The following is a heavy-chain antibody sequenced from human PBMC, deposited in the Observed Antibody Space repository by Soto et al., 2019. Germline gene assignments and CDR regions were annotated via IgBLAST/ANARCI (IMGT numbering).Heavy chain of an antibody. CDR1: GFTFSDYY. Sequence: QVQLVESGGGLVKPGGSLRLSCAASGFTFSDYYMSWIRQAPGKGLEWVSYISSSGSTIYYADSVKGRFTISRDNAKNSLYLQMNSLRAEDTAVYYCARDINCGGDCYFQAAEYFQHWGQGTLVTVSS. CDR2: ISSSGSTI. CDR3: ARDINCGGDCYFQAAEYFQH. V-gene: IGHV3-11*01. J-gene: IGHJ1*01. D-gene: IGHD2-21*02.